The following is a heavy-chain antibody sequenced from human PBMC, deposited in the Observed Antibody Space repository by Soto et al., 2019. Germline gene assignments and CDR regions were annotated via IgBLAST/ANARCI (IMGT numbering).Heavy chain of an antibody. D-gene: IGHD6-19*01. CDR2: INHSGST. J-gene: IGHJ4*02. V-gene: IGHV4-34*01. Sequence: SETLSLTCAVYGWSFNGYYWSWIRQPPGKGLEWIGKINHSGSTNYNPSLKSRVTISADRSKNQFSLKLSSVTAADTAVYYCARAHSSGWYFDYWGQGTPVTVSS. CDR3: ARAHSSGWYFDY. CDR1: GWSFNGYY.